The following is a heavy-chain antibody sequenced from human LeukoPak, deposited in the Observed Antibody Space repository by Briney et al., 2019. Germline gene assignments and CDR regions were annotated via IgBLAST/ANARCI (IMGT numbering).Heavy chain of an antibody. Sequence: SETLSLTCSVSGFSVGTGYSWGWIRQPPGKGLEWIGTIYHRGNTYYNPSLMSRVTISVDTSKNQFSLKLSPVTAADTAVYYCARLRPTGTFDYWGQGTLVTVSS. D-gene: IGHD1-7*01. CDR1: GFSVGTGYS. V-gene: IGHV4-38-2*01. CDR2: IYHRGNT. CDR3: ARLRPTGTFDY. J-gene: IGHJ4*02.